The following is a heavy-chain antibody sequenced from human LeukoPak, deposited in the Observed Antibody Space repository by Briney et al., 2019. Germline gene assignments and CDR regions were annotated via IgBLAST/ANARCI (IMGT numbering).Heavy chain of an antibody. CDR1: AYSFTTYW. D-gene: IGHD3-10*01. CDR2: IFPGDSDT. J-gene: IGHJ6*04. Sequence: GESLKISCKGSAYSFTTYWIGWVRQMPGRGLEWMGIIFPGDSDTRYSPSFQGQVTISADKSISTAYLQWSSLKASDTAIYYCARGSGSYYDDYYYGMDVWGKGTTVTVSS. V-gene: IGHV5-51*01. CDR3: ARGSGSYYDDYYYGMDV.